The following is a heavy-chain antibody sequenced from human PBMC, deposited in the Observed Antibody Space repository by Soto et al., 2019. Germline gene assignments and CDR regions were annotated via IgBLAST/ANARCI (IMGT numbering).Heavy chain of an antibody. J-gene: IGHJ4*02. V-gene: IGHV3-23*01. CDR3: ARDRERDAWYEDY. CDR2: ISSSDGST. CDR1: GFSFSNYN. D-gene: IGHD6-13*01. Sequence: QTGGSLRLSCVASGFSFSNYNMSWVRQAPGKGLEWVSVISSSDGSTYYADSVKGRFTISRDNSKNTLYLQMNSLRAEDTAVYYCARDRERDAWYEDYWGQGTLVTVSS.